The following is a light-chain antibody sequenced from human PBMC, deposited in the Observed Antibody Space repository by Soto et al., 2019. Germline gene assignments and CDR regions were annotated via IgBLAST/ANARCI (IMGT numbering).Light chain of an antibody. CDR3: QQRSDWPLT. J-gene: IGKJ4*01. Sequence: EIVLTQSPATLSLSPVERATLCFGASQSVSSYLAWYQQKPGQAPRLLIYDASNRATGIPARFSGRGSGTDFTLTISSLEPEDFAVYYCQQRSDWPLTCGGGTKVDIK. CDR1: QSVSSY. V-gene: IGKV3-11*01. CDR2: DAS.